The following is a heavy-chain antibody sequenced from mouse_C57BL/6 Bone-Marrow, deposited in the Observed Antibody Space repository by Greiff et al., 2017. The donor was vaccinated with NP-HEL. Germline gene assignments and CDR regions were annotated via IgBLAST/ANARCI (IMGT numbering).Heavy chain of an antibody. Sequence: VHLVESGPGLVQPSQSLSITCTVSGFSLTSYGVHWVRQSPGKGLEWLGVIWSGGSTDYNAAFISRLSISKDNSKSQVFFKMNSLQADDTAIYYCARTHYYGSSPPYAMDYWGQGTSVTVSS. CDR3: ARTHYYGSSPPYAMDY. CDR1: GFSLTSYG. D-gene: IGHD1-1*01. V-gene: IGHV2-2*01. CDR2: IWSGGST. J-gene: IGHJ4*01.